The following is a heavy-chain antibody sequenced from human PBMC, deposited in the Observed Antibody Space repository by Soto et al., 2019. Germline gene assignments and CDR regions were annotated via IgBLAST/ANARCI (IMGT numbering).Heavy chain of an antibody. J-gene: IGHJ6*02. Sequence: QVQLQESGPGLVKPSQTLSLTCTVSGGSISSGGYYWSWIRQHPGKGLEWIGYIYYSGSTYYNPSLKSRVTISVDPSKNQFSLKLSSVTAADTAVYYCARDGPRDQLWRYYYYGMDVWGQGTTVTVSS. CDR2: IYYSGST. D-gene: IGHD2-2*01. CDR1: GGSISSGGYY. CDR3: ARDGPRDQLWRYYYYGMDV. V-gene: IGHV4-31*03.